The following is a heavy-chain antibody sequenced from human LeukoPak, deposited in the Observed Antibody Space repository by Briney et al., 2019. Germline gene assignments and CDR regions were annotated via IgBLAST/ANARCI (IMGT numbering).Heavy chain of an antibody. CDR1: GYTFTGYY. J-gene: IGHJ4*02. CDR2: INPNSGGT. Sequence: GESLKISCKASGYTFTGYYMHWVRQAPGQGLEWMGWINPNSGGTNYAQKFQGRVTMTRDTSISTAYMELSRLRSDDTAVYYCARDDPRAVAGWPDFDYWGQGTLVTVSS. D-gene: IGHD6-19*01. V-gene: IGHV1-2*02. CDR3: ARDDPRAVAGWPDFDY.